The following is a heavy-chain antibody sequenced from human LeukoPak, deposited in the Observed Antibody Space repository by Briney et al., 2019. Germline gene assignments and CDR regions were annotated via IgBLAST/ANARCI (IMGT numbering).Heavy chain of an antibody. D-gene: IGHD3-3*01. CDR1: GFTVSSNY. Sequence: GGSLRLSCAATGFTVSSNYLSWVRQAPGKGLQYVSAISSNGGSTYYADSVKGRFTISRDNSKNTLYLQMNSLRAEDTAVYYCARAPYWSGYDYWGQGTLVTVSS. CDR3: ARAPYWSGYDY. CDR2: ISSNGGST. V-gene: IGHV3-64*04. J-gene: IGHJ4*02.